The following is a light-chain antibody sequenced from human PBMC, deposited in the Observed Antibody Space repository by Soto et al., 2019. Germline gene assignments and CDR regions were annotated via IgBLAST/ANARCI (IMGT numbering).Light chain of an antibody. Sequence: DFVMTQAPDSLAVSLGERATINCKSSQSVLYNSNNKNHLGWFQQKPGHPPKLLIYGASFRPSGVPDRFSGSGSGTDFPLPISSLQAEDVAVYYCQQYYSIPFTFGQGTKLEI. CDR2: GAS. CDR3: QQYYSIPFT. J-gene: IGKJ2*01. V-gene: IGKV4-1*01. CDR1: QSVLYNSNNKNH.